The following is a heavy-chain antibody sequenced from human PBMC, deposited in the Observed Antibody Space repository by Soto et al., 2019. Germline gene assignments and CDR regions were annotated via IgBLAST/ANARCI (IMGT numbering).Heavy chain of an antibody. V-gene: IGHV1-69*13. Sequence: ASVKVSCKASGGTFSSYAISWVRQAPGQGLEWMGGIIPIFGTANYAQKFQGRVTITVDESTSTAYMELSSLRSEDTAVYYCARGGSSGWTDYWGQGTLVTVSS. J-gene: IGHJ4*02. CDR1: GGTFSSYA. D-gene: IGHD6-19*01. CDR3: ARGGSSGWTDY. CDR2: IIPIFGTA.